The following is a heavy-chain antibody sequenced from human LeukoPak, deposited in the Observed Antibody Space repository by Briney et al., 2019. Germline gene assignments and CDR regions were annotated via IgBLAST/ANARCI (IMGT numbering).Heavy chain of an antibody. CDR1: GGSFSGYY. CDR3: ARQSYGFDY. J-gene: IGHJ4*02. Sequence: PSETLSLTCAVYGGSFSGYYWSWIRQPPGKGLEWIGSIYHSGSTYYNPSLKSRVTISVDTSKNQFSLKLSSVTAADTAVYYCARQSYGFDYWGQGTLVTVSS. D-gene: IGHD1-26*01. CDR2: IYHSGST. V-gene: IGHV4-34*01.